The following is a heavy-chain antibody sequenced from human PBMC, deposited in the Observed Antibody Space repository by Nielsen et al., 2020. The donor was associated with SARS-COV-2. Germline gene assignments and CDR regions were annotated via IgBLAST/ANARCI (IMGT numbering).Heavy chain of an antibody. CDR2: INHSGST. D-gene: IGHD3-10*01. J-gene: IGHJ4*02. V-gene: IGHV4-34*01. CDR3: ARRITIVRGGVRQNYFDY. CDR1: GGSFSGYY. Sequence: SETLSLTCAVYGGSFSGYYWSWIRQPPGKGLEWIGEINHSGSTNYNPSLKSRVTISVDTSKNQFSLKLSSVTAADTAVYYCARRITIVRGGVRQNYFDYWGQGTLVTVSS.